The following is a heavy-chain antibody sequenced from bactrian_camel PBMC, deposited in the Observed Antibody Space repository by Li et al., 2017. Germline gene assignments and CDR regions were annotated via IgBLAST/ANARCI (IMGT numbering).Heavy chain of an antibody. CDR1: GFTFSSHW. Sequence: HVQLVESGGGLVQPGGSLRLSCAATGFTFSSHWMYWVRQAPGKGLEWVSGIVTGGGTTYYADSVKGRFTISRDNAKNTLYLQMNSLKSEDTAVYYCVRDAEEYWGQGTQVTVS. J-gene: IGHJ4*01. CDR3: VRDAEEY. V-gene: IGHV3S1*01. CDR2: IVTGGGTT.